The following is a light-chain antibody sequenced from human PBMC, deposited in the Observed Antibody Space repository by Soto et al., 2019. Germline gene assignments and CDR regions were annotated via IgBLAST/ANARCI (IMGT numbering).Light chain of an antibody. CDR1: QSVADY. CDR2: GSS. CDR3: QQRSNWPPLT. Sequence: EIVLTQSPATLSLSPGERATLSCRASQSVADYLAWYQHKPGQPPKLLIYGSSNRATGTPARFSGSGSGTDFTLTISSLEPEDFAVYYCQQRSNWPPLTFGGGTRVEIK. V-gene: IGKV3-11*01. J-gene: IGKJ4*01.